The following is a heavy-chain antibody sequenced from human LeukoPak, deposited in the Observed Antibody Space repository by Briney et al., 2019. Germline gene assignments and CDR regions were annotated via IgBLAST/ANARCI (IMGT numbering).Heavy chain of an antibody. CDR3: ARETATI. J-gene: IGHJ4*02. CDR1: GFTFTLYV. Sequence: GGSLRLSCAASGFTFTLYVMSWVRQAPGKGLEWVSSITGSGGSTYYADSVKGRFTISRDNSKNTLYLQLSSLRAEDTAVYYCARETATIRGQGTLVTVSS. CDR2: ITGSGGST. V-gene: IGHV3-23*01. D-gene: IGHD5-24*01.